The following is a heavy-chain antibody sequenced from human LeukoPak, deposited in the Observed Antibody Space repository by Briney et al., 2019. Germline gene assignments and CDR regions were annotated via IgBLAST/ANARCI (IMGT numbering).Heavy chain of an antibody. CDR3: AKDGSNDWRWGAFDV. V-gene: IGHV3-23*01. D-gene: IGHD2-15*01. Sequence: PGGSLRLSCAASGFTFSTYALSWVRQAPGKGLEWVSSIVGSGSSTFYADSVKGRFSISRDNSKHTLYLQMNTLRADDTTVYYCAKDGSNDWRWGAFDVWGQGTMATVSS. J-gene: IGHJ3*01. CDR2: IVGSGSST. CDR1: GFTFSTYA.